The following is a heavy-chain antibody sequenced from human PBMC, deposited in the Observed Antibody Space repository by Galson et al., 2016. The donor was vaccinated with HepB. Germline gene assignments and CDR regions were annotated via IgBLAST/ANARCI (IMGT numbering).Heavy chain of an antibody. CDR3: LRPKGIQLWSPHYYYYYGMDV. CDR2: ISYDGSNE. J-gene: IGHJ6*02. V-gene: IGHV3-30-3*01. Sequence: SLRLSCAASGFTFSSYAMHWVRQAPGKGLEWVAVISYDGSNEYYTDFVKGRFIISRDNSKNTLYLQMNSLRAEDTAVYYCLRPKGIQLWSPHYYYYYGMDVWGQGTTVTVSS. D-gene: IGHD5-18*01. CDR1: GFTFSSYA.